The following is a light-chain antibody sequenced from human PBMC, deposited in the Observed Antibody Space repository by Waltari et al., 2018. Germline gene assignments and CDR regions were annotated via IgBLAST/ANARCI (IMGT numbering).Light chain of an antibody. CDR1: QSVSSW. Sequence: DVQMTQSPSTLSASVGDRVTITCRASQSVSSWLAWYQQKPGKAPKLLIYSASRLESGVLSRFSGSGSGTEFTLTISSLQPDDFATYYCQQYNYNSRTFGQGTKVDIK. V-gene: IGKV1-5*03. CDR3: QQYNYNSRT. CDR2: SAS. J-gene: IGKJ1*01.